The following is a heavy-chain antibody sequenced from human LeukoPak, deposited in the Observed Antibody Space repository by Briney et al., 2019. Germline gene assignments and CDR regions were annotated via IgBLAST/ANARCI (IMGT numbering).Heavy chain of an antibody. V-gene: IGHV1-69*13. CDR3: AVGSITIFGVVIIPLDV. CDR2: IIPIFGTA. Sequence: SVKVSCKASGGTFSSYAISWVRQAPGQGLEWMGGIIPIFGTANYAQKFQGRVTITADESTSTAYMELSSLRSEGTAVYYCAVGSITIFGVVIIPLDVWGQGTTVTVSS. D-gene: IGHD3-3*01. CDR1: GGTFSSYA. J-gene: IGHJ6*02.